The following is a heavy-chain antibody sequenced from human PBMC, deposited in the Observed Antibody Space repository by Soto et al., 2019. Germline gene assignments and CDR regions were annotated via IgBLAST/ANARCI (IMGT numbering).Heavy chain of an antibody. CDR3: AKCGMYYDFWIGYYDY. Sequence: EVQLLESGGGLVQPGGSLRLSCAASGFTFSSYAMSWVRQAPGKGLEWVSAISGSGGSTYYADSVKGRFTISRDNSKNTLYLQMNSQRAEDTAVYYCAKCGMYYDFWIGYYDYWGQGTLVTVSS. CDR1: GFTFSSYA. V-gene: IGHV3-23*01. J-gene: IGHJ4*02. CDR2: ISGSGGST. D-gene: IGHD3-3*01.